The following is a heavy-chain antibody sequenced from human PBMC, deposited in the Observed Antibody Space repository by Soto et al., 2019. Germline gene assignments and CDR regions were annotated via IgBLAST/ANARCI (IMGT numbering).Heavy chain of an antibody. J-gene: IGHJ4*02. Sequence: EMQLVQSGGGLVQPGESLRLSCAASGLTFSSYWMHWVRQPPGKGLVWVSRINTDGSSTSYADSVKGRFTISRDNAKNTLYLQMNSLGAEDTAVYYWARFSVGVVPTTTDKFWGQGTLVTVSS. D-gene: IGHD2-21*01. CDR1: GLTFSSYW. CDR2: INTDGSST. CDR3: ARFSVGVVPTTTDKF. V-gene: IGHV3-74*01.